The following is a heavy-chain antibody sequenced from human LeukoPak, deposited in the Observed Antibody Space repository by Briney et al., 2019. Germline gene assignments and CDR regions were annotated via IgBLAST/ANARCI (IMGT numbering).Heavy chain of an antibody. J-gene: IGHJ4*02. CDR2: INPKSGGT. CDR1: GYTFTRYY. V-gene: IGHV1-2*02. D-gene: IGHD1-26*01. Sequence: ASVKVSCKASGYTFTRYYMHWVRQAPGQRLEGVGWINPKSGGTNYVQKLQGRATITRETSISRAYRELSRLRSDDTAVYYCAREGIVRASYVYGYWGQRTLVTVSS. CDR3: AREGIVRASYVYGY.